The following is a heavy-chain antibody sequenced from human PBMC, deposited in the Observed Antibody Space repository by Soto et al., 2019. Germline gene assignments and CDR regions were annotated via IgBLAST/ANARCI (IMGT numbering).Heavy chain of an antibody. CDR1: GFTFSSST. Sequence: EVQLLESGGGLVQPGGSLRLSCAASGFTFSSSTMSWVRQAPGKGLEWVSAIIDSGGYTYYADSVKGRFTISRDNSKNTLYLQMNSLRAEDTALYYCAKETYDYYGMDVWGQGTTVTVSS. V-gene: IGHV3-23*01. CDR2: IIDSGGYT. CDR3: AKETYDYYGMDV. J-gene: IGHJ6*02.